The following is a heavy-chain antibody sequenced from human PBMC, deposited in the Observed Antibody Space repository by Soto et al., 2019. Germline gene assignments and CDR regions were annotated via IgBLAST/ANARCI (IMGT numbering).Heavy chain of an antibody. V-gene: IGHV4-59*01. CDR1: GGSISSYY. J-gene: IGHJ4*02. CDR2: IYYSGST. D-gene: IGHD6-19*01. CDR3: ARLEYSSGWYRFGY. Sequence: QVQLQESGPGLVKPSETLSLTCTVSGGSISSYYWSWIRQPPGKGLEWIGYIYYSGSTNYKPSLKSRVTISVDTSKNQFSLKLSSVTAADTAVYYCARLEYSSGWYRFGYWGQGTLVTVSS.